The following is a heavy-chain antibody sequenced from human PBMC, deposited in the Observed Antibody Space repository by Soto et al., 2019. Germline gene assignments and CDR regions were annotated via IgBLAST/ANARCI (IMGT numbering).Heavy chain of an antibody. J-gene: IGHJ6*02. Sequence: QLQLQESGSGLVKPSQTLSLTCAVSGGSISSGGDSWSGIRQPPGRGLEWIGYIYHSGSTYYNPSLKSRVTISVDRSKNQFSLKLSSVTAADTAVYYCAGSAYYHNSGMDVWGQGTTVTVSS. CDR1: GGSISSGGDS. CDR3: AGSAYYHNSGMDV. V-gene: IGHV4-30-2*01. D-gene: IGHD3-22*01. CDR2: IYHSGST.